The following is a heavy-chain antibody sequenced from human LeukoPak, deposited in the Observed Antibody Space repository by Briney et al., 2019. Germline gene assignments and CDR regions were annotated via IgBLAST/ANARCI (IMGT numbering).Heavy chain of an antibody. CDR1: GFTVSSNS. CDR2: ISSSSSYI. V-gene: IGHV3-21*01. D-gene: IGHD2-2*01. CDR3: ARDAGTGLGYCSSTSCYGFYWFDP. J-gene: IGHJ5*02. Sequence: GGSLRLSCTVSGFTVSSNSMSWVRQAPGKGLEWVSSISSSSSYIYYADSVKGRFTISRDNAKNSLYLQMNSLRAEDTAVYYCARDAGTGLGYCSSTSCYGFYWFDPWGQGTLVTVSS.